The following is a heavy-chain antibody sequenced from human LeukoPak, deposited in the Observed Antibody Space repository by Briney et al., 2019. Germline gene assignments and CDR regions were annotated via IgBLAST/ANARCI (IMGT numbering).Heavy chain of an antibody. CDR2: ISGSDDST. CDR3: AKGRCSTTCPPDH. Sequence: GGSLRLSCAASGFTFSGYAMTWVRQAPGKGLEWVSSISGSDDSTYYADSVKGRFTISRGNSKNTLYLQMNSLRAEDTAVYYCAKGRCSTTCPPDHWGQGTLVTVSS. J-gene: IGHJ4*02. V-gene: IGHV3-23*01. CDR1: GFTFSGYA. D-gene: IGHD2-2*01.